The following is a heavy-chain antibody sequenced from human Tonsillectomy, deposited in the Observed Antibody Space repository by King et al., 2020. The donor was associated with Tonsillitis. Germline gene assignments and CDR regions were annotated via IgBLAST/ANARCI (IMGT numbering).Heavy chain of an antibody. J-gene: IGHJ6*02. D-gene: IGHD5-18*01. CDR2: IDPSDSYT. V-gene: IGHV5-10-1*03. CDR1: GYSFTSYW. Sequence: VQLVESGAEVKKPGESLRLSCKGSGYSFTSYWINWVRQMPGKGLEWMGTIDPSDSYTNYSPSFQGHVTISADKSISTAYLQWSSRKASDTAMYYCARWSGHLWGYGMDVWGQGTPVTVSS. CDR3: ARWSGHLWGYGMDV.